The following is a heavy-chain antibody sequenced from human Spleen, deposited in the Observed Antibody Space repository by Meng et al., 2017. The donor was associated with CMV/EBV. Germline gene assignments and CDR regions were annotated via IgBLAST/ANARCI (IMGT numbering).Heavy chain of an antibody. CDR1: GFTCSDYY. Sequence: GGSLRLSCAASGFTCSDYYMRWIRQAPGKGLEWVSYISSSDSRVYYADSVKGRFTISRDNAKNTLYLQMDSLRAEDTAVYYCARDATLPDYWGQGTLVTVSS. D-gene: IGHD2-15*01. CDR3: ARDATLPDY. V-gene: IGHV3-11*04. J-gene: IGHJ4*02. CDR2: ISSSDSRV.